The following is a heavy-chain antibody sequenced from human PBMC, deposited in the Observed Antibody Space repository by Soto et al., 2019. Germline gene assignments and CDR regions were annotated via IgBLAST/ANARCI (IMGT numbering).Heavy chain of an antibody. CDR1: GFTVSSNY. CDR2: IYSGGST. J-gene: IGHJ6*02. V-gene: IGHV3-53*01. CDR3: ARSTYYDILTGSYYYYAMDV. Sequence: GGSLRLSCAASGFTVSSNYMSWVRQAPGKGLEWVSVIYSGGSTYYADSVKGRFTISRENSNNTLYLHMNNLRAEDTAVYYCARSTYYDILTGSYYYYAMDVWGQGTTVTVSS. D-gene: IGHD3-9*01.